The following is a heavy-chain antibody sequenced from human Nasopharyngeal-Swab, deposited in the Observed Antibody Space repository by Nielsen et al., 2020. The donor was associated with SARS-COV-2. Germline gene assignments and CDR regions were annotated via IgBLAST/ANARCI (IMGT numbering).Heavy chain of an antibody. J-gene: IGHJ4*02. V-gene: IGHV3-23*01. D-gene: IGHD3-22*01. CDR2: IDGSGDST. CDR3: AKDLDSSAYYVEFHY. CDR1: GFTFSDYA. Sequence: GESLKISCAASGFTFSDYAMSWVRQTPGKGLEWVSKIDGSGDSTFYADSWKGRFTISRDNSKNTLYLEMNSLRAEDTAMYYCAKDLDSSAYYVEFHYWGQGTLVTVSS.